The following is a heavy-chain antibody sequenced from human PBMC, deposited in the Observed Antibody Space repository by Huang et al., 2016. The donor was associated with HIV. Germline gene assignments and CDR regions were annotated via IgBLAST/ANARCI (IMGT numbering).Heavy chain of an antibody. CDR2: IYPDDSQT. Sequence: EVQLVQSGAEVKESGESLKISCKGSGYTFTTYWIGWVRQMPGKGLEWRGIIYPDDSQTRYSPTFQGQVTISADKSLSTAYLQWSSLRASDTALYYCATGNYYEYFDYWGQGTLVTVSS. V-gene: IGHV5-51*03. J-gene: IGHJ4*02. D-gene: IGHD3-22*01. CDR3: ATGNYYEYFDY. CDR1: GYTFTTYW.